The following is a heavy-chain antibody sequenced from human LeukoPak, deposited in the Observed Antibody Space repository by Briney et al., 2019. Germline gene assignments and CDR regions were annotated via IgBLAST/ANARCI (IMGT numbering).Heavy chain of an antibody. CDR1: GLTFSGYT. J-gene: IGHJ6*02. D-gene: IGHD6-13*01. V-gene: IGHV3-21*01. Sequence: GGSLRLSCAASGLTFSGYTMNWVRQAPGKGLEWVASISPSGNYIYYADSVKGRFTISRDNAKNSLFLQMNSLRAEDTAVYSCARSIAASGYTMDVWGRGTTVNVSS. CDR3: ARSIAASGYTMDV. CDR2: ISPSGNYI.